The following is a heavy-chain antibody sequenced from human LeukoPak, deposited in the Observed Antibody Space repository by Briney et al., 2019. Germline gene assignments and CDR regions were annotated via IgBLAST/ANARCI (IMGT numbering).Heavy chain of an antibody. D-gene: IGHD3-22*01. CDR1: GGSISSYY. Sequence: SETLSLTCSVSGGSISSYYWSWIRQPPGKGLEWIGYIYYSGSTNYNPSLKSRVTISVDTSKNQFSLKLSSVTAADTAVYYCARDSTIYDSSGYRRYFDYWGQGTLVTVSS. J-gene: IGHJ4*02. CDR2: IYYSGST. CDR3: ARDSTIYDSSGYRRYFDY. V-gene: IGHV4-59*01.